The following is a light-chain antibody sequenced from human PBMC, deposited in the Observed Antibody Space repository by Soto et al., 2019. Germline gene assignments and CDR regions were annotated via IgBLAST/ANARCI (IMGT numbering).Light chain of an antibody. CDR3: QQYNNWHPVT. CDR2: GPS. J-gene: IGKJ5*01. Sequence: EIVMTQSAATLSVSPGERSTLSCRASQSVSRKLAWYQQKPVQAPRLLXYGPSTRATGIPASFSGSGSGTEFTLTISSLQYEDFAVYYCQQYNNWHPVTFGQGTRLEIK. CDR1: QSVSRK. V-gene: IGKV3-15*01.